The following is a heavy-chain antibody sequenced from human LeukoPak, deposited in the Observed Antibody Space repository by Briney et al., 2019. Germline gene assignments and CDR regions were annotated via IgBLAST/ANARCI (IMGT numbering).Heavy chain of an antibody. J-gene: IGHJ4*02. CDR2: ISGNGGSS. V-gene: IGHV3-20*04. CDR3: ARVVRSSSPALYFDY. CDR1: GFTFDEYG. Sequence: GGSLRLSCAASGFTFDEYGMNWVRQVPGKGLEWVSTISGNGGSSSYADSVKGRFTISRDNAKNSLYLQMNSLRAEDTASYYCARVVRSSSPALYFDYWGAGTLVTVSS. D-gene: IGHD6-6*01.